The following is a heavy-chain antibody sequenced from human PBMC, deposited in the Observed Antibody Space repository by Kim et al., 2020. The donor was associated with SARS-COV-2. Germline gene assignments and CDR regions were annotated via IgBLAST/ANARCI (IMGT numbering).Heavy chain of an antibody. V-gene: IGHV3-11*01. D-gene: IGHD2-2*01. CDR2: ISSSGDTM. Sequence: GGSLRLSCAASGFTFSDYYMTWIRQAPGKGLEWVSYISSSGDTMYYGDSVKGRFTISRDNAKKSLYLQMNSLRAEDTAVYYCARAPCSSKICYFALYYGMDVWGQGTTVTVSS. CDR1: GFTFSDYY. J-gene: IGHJ6*02. CDR3: ARAPCSSKICYFALYYGMDV.